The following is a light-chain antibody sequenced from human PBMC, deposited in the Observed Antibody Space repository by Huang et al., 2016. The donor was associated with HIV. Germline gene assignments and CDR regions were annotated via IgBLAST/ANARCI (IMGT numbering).Light chain of an antibody. Sequence: IVMTQSPDSLAVSLGERATINCKSSQSLLSTSNSQNYLAWYRQKLGQPPTLLIYWASTRAPGVPARFSGSGSGPDFSLTIANLQAEDVAVYYCQQYYTTPRTFGPGTKVEIK. J-gene: IGKJ3*01. V-gene: IGKV4-1*01. CDR2: WAS. CDR1: QSLLSTSNSQNY. CDR3: QQYYTTPRT.